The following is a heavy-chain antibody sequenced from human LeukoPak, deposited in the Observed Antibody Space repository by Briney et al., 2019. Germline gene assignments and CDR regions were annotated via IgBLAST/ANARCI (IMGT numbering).Heavy chain of an antibody. Sequence: SESLSLTCTVSGASISSGDYYWSWIRQPPGKGLEWIGYIYYSGSTYYNPSLKSRVTISVDTSKNQFSLKLSSVTAADTAVYYCARRGYSYGLTYFDYWGQGTLVTVSS. CDR2: IYYSGST. CDR1: GASISSGDYY. CDR3: ARRGYSYGLTYFDY. V-gene: IGHV4-30-4*01. D-gene: IGHD5-18*01. J-gene: IGHJ4*02.